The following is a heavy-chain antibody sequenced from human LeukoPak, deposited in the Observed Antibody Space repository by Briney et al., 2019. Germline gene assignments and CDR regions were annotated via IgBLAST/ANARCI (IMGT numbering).Heavy chain of an antibody. J-gene: IGHJ4*02. Sequence: ASVKVSCKASGYTFTSYYMHWVRQAPGQGLEWMGIINPSGGSTSYAQKLQGRVTMTTDTSTSTAYMELRSLRSDDTAVCYCARDCNKNYYDSSGYSENDYWGQGTLVTVSS. CDR3: ARDCNKNYYDSSGYSENDY. CDR2: INPSGGST. CDR1: GYTFTSYY. D-gene: IGHD3-22*01. V-gene: IGHV1-46*01.